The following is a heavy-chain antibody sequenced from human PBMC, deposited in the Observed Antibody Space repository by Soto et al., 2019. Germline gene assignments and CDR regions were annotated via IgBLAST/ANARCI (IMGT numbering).Heavy chain of an antibody. CDR1: GFSFKNHA. J-gene: IGHJ4*02. V-gene: IGHV3-23*01. Sequence: EVRMSESGGGLVQPGESLRLACVGSGFSFKNHAVSWVRQAPGKGLQWVSGIGGAGTYTRYAESVKGRFTISTDKSKDMVYLQINGLRVEDTATYYCARDPGTAILGAFDYWGQGTLV. CDR3: ARDPGTAILGAFDY. D-gene: IGHD3-10*01. CDR2: IGGAGTYT.